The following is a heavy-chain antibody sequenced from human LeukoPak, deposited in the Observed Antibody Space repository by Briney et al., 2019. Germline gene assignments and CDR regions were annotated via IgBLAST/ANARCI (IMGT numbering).Heavy chain of an antibody. D-gene: IGHD6-19*01. V-gene: IGHV4-59*01. Sequence: SETLSLTCTVSGGSISSYYWGWIRQPPGKGLEWIGYIYYSGSTNYNPSLKSRVTISVDTSKNQFSLKLSSVTAADTAVYYCAQSSGRRHYFDYWGQGTLVTVSS. J-gene: IGHJ4*02. CDR1: GGSISSYY. CDR3: AQSSGRRHYFDY. CDR2: IYYSGST.